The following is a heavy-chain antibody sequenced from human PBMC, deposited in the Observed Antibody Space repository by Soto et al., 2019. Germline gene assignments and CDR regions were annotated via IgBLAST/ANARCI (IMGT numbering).Heavy chain of an antibody. CDR2: IYSGGST. Sequence: EEQLVESGGDLVQPGGSLRLSCAASGFTVSNNYMSWVRQAPGKGLEWVALIYSGGSTDYADSVKGSFTISRDSYKNTLYLQMNSLRAEETAMYYCAAYSHKGYWGQGTLVTVSS. CDR1: GFTVSNNY. V-gene: IGHV3-66*01. D-gene: IGHD3-16*01. J-gene: IGHJ4*02. CDR3: AAYSHKGY.